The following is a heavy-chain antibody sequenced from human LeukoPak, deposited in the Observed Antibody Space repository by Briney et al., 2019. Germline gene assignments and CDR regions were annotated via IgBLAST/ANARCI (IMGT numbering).Heavy chain of an antibody. D-gene: IGHD1-26*01. V-gene: IGHV1-18*01. CDR2: ISAYNGNT. Sequence: ASVKVSCKASGYTFTTYGINWVRQAPGQGLEWMGWISAYNGNTNYAQKLQGRVTMTTDTSTSTAYMELRSLRSDDTAVYYCARDLSGRSYGPSDAFDIWGQGTTVTVSS. CDR3: ARDLSGRSYGPSDAFDI. J-gene: IGHJ3*02. CDR1: GYTFTTYG.